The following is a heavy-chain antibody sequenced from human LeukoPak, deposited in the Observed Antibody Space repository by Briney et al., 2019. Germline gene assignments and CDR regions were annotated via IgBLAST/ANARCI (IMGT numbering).Heavy chain of an antibody. CDR3: ATLGYCSSTSCQKGIYYYYYMDV. CDR2: IIPILGIA. CDR1: GGTFSSYA. Sequence: ASVKVSCRASGGTFSSYAISWVRQAPGQGLEWMGRIIPILGIANYAQKFQGRVTITADKSTSSAYMELSSLRSEDTAVYYCATLGYCSSTSCQKGIYYYYYMDVWGKGTTVTVSS. V-gene: IGHV1-69*04. J-gene: IGHJ6*03. D-gene: IGHD2-2*01.